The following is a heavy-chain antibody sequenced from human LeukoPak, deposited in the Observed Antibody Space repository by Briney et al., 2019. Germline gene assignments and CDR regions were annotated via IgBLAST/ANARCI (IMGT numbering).Heavy chain of an antibody. CDR2: IYYSGST. V-gene: IGHV4-39*07. D-gene: IGHD2-15*01. Sequence: SETLSLTCTVSGGSISSSSYYWGWIRQPPGKGLEWIGSIYYSGSTYYNPSLKSRVTISVDTSKNQFSLKLSSVTAADTAVYYCATWRARDRLGFDYWGQGTLVTVSS. J-gene: IGHJ4*02. CDR1: GGSISSSSYY. CDR3: ATWRARDRLGFDY.